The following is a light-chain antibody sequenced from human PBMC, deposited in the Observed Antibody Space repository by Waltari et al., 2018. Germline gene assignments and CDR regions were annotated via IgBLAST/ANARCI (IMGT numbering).Light chain of an antibody. V-gene: IGLV3-1*01. CDR1: KLGVKY. J-gene: IGLJ1*01. CDR3: QAWDGSTAV. Sequence: SYELTQPPSVSVSPGQTASITCSGDKLGVKYVCWYQQKPGLSLVLGSSQDTKRPSGIPERFTVSSSGNKATLTISGTQAIDGADDSMQAWDGSTAVVGTGTKVTV. CDR2: QDT.